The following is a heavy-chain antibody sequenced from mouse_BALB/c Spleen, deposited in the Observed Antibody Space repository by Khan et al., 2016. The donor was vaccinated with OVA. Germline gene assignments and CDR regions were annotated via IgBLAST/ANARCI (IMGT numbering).Heavy chain of an antibody. D-gene: IGHD2-14*01. CDR3: ARSTYRYAFAY. J-gene: IGHJ3*01. Sequence: VQLKESGPSLVKPSQTLSLTCSVTGDSITSGYWSWIRKFPGNKLEYMGYMIYTGYTYYNPSLKSRISITRHTSKNQYYLLLNSVTTEDTATYYCARSTYRYAFAYWGQGTLVTVSA. CDR2: MIYTGYT. V-gene: IGHV3-8*02. CDR1: GDSITSGY.